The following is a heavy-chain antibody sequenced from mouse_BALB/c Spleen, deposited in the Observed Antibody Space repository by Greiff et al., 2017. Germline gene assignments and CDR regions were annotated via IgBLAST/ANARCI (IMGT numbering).Heavy chain of an antibody. V-gene: IGHV1S126*01. J-gene: IGHJ2*01. CDR2: IDPSDSET. Sequence: QVQLQQSGPQLVRPGASVKISCKASGYSFTSYWMHWVKQRPGQGLEWIGMIDPSDSETRLNQKFKDKATLTVDKSSSTAYMQLSSPTSEDSAVYYCARDCYYGSPVYYFDYWGQGTTLTVSS. CDR3: ARDCYYGSPVYYFDY. D-gene: IGHD1-1*01. CDR1: GYSFTSYW.